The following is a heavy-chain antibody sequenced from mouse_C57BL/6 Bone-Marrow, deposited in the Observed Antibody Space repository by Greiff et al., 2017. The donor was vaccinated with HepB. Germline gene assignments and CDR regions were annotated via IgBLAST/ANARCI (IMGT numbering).Heavy chain of an antibody. Sequence: VQLQQSGPELVKPGASVKMSCKASGYTFTDYNMHWVKQSHGKSLEWIGYINPNNGGTSYNQKFKGKATLTVNKSSSTAYMELRSLTSEDSAVYYCAREASYYYGSSYYAMDYWGQGTSVTVSS. J-gene: IGHJ4*01. V-gene: IGHV1-22*01. D-gene: IGHD1-1*01. CDR3: AREASYYYGSSYYAMDY. CDR2: INPNNGGT. CDR1: GYTFTDYN.